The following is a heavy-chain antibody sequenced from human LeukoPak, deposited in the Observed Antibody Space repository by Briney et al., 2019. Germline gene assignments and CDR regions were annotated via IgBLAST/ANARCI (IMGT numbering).Heavy chain of an antibody. CDR3: ARDAFEWELLYLFDY. V-gene: IGHV3-33*01. CDR2: IWYDGSNK. J-gene: IGHJ4*02. D-gene: IGHD1-26*01. CDR1: GFTFSSYG. Sequence: PGGSLRLSCAASGFTFSSYGMHWVRQAPGKGLEWVAVIWYDGSNKYYADSVKGRFTISRDNSKNTLYLQMNSLRAEDTAVYYCARDAFEWELLYLFDYWGQGTLVTVSS.